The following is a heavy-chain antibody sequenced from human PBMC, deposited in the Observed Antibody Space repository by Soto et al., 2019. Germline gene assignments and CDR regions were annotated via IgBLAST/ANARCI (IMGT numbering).Heavy chain of an antibody. J-gene: IGHJ6*02. V-gene: IGHV4-39*07. Sequence: SETLSLTCTVSGGSISSTSYYWGWIRQPPGKGLEWIGSIYYSGSTNYNPSLKSRVTISVDTSKNQFSLKLSSVTAADTAVYYCARDRAFPYDYGGNSVSYYYGMDVWGQGTTVTVSS. CDR1: GGSISSTSYY. CDR2: IYYSGST. D-gene: IGHD4-17*01. CDR3: ARDRAFPYDYGGNSVSYYYGMDV.